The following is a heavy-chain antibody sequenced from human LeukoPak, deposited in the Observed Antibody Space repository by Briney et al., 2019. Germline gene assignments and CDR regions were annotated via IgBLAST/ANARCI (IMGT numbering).Heavy chain of an antibody. CDR2: INASGGST. J-gene: IGHJ3*02. V-gene: IGHV1-46*03. CDR3: ACVVRGAFDI. D-gene: IGHD2-21*01. CDR1: GSTFTSYY. Sequence: GASVKVSCKASGSTFTSYYMHWVRQAPGQGLEWMGIINASGGSTSYPQKFQGRVTMTRDTSTSTVYMELSSLRSEDTAVYYCACVVRGAFDIWGQGTLVTVSS.